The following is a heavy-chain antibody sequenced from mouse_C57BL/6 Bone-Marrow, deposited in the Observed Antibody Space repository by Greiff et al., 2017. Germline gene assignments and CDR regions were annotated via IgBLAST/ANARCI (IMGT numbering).Heavy chain of an antibody. J-gene: IGHJ2*01. V-gene: IGHV1-76*01. CDR3: ARSYYYGSRRVYFDY. D-gene: IGHD1-1*01. CDR1: GYTFTDYY. Sequence: VQLQQSGAELVRPGASVKLSCKASGYTFTDYYINWVKQRPGQGLEWIARIYPGSGNTYYNEKFKGKATLTAEKSSSTAYMQLSSLTSEDSAVYFCARSYYYGSRRVYFDYWVQGTTLTVSS. CDR2: IYPGSGNT.